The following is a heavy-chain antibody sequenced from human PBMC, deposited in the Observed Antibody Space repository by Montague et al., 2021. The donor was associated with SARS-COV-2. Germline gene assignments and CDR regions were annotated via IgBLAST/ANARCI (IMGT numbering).Heavy chain of an antibody. CDR2: TYYRSKWYN. V-gene: IGHV6-1*01. Sequence: CAISGDSVSSNTATWNWIRQSPSRGLEWLGRTYYRSKWYNDYAESVKSRITIDPDTSKHQFSLHLNSVTPEDTAVYYRARIPVGSKYYFDFWGQGTLVTVSS. J-gene: IGHJ4*02. CDR3: ARIPVGSKYYFDF. CDR1: GDSVSSNTAT. D-gene: IGHD2-2*01.